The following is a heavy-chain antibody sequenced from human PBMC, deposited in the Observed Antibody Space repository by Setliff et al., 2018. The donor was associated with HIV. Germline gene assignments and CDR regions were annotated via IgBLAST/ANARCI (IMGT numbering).Heavy chain of an antibody. CDR2: ISGSGFA. J-gene: IGHJ3*01. CDR1: GFTFSTYA. Sequence: PGGSLRLSCVASGFTFSTYAINWVRLPPGKGLEWVSSISGSGFAYYADSVKGRFIISRDNSKNTLFLQMDSLRAEGTALYYCAKQRYYDGNDGFDVWGQGTMVTVSS. CDR3: AKQRYYDGNDGFDV. V-gene: IGHV3-23*01. D-gene: IGHD3-3*01.